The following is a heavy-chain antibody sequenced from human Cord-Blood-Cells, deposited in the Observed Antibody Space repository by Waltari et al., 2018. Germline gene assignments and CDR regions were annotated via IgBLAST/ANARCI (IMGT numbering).Heavy chain of an antibody. CDR3: ARDLGIVVVPAANPNWYFDL. CDR1: GGSISSYY. Sequence: QVQLQESGPGLVKPSETLSLTCTVSGGSISSYYWSWIRQPAGKGLEWIGRIYTSGSTNYNPSLKSRVTMSVDTSKNQFSLKLSSVTAADTAVYYCARDLGIVVVPAANPNWYFDLWGCGTLVTVSS. J-gene: IGHJ2*01. CDR2: IYTSGST. V-gene: IGHV4-4*07. D-gene: IGHD2-2*01.